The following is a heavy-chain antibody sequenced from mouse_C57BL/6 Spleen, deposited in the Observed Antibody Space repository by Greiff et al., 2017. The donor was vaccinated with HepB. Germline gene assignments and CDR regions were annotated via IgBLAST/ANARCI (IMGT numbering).Heavy chain of an antibody. CDR1: GYTFTSYW. V-gene: IGHV1-50*01. D-gene: IGHD2-1*01. J-gene: IGHJ1*03. CDR3: ARGNFYWYFDV. CDR2: IDPSDSYT. Sequence: VQLQQPGAELVKPGASVKLSCKASGYTFTSYWMQWVKQRPGQGLEWIGEIDPSDSYTNYNQKFKGKATLTVDKSSSTAYMQLSSLTSEDSAVYYCARGNFYWYFDVWGTGTTVTVSS.